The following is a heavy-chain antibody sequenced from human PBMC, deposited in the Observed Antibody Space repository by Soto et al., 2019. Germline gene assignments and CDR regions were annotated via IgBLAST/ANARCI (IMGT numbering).Heavy chain of an antibody. CDR3: AKPRGTGTYYYYGMDV. CDR2: ISGSGGST. V-gene: IGHV3-23*01. D-gene: IGHD1-1*01. CDR1: GFTFSSYA. J-gene: IGHJ6*02. Sequence: GGSLRLSCAASGFTFSSYAMSWVRQAPGKGLEWVSAISGSGGSTYYADSMKGRFTISRDNSKNTLYLQMNSLRAEDTAVYYCAKPRGTGTYYYYGMDVWGQGTTVTVSS.